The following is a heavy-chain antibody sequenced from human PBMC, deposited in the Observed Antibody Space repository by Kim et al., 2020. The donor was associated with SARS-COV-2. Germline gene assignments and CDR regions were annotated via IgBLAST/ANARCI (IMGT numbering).Heavy chain of an antibody. V-gene: IGHV3-30*01. CDR3: AREGTSSWYYFDY. J-gene: IGHJ4*02. Sequence: ISRDNSKNTLYLQMNSLRVEDTAVYYCAREGTSSWYYFDYWGQGTLVTVSS. D-gene: IGHD6-13*01.